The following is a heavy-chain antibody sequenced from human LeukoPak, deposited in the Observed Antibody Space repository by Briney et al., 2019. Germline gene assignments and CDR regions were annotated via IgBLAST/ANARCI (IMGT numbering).Heavy chain of an antibody. J-gene: IGHJ4*02. CDR2: INHSGST. CDR1: GGSFSGYY. CDR3: ARVTIAAAGDRRYYFDY. D-gene: IGHD6-13*01. Sequence: SETLSLTCAVYGGSFSGYYWSWIRQPQGKGLEWIGVINHSGSTNYNPSLKSRVTISVDTSKNQFSLKLSSVTAADTAVYYCARVTIAAAGDRRYYFDYWGQGTLVTVSS. V-gene: IGHV4-34*01.